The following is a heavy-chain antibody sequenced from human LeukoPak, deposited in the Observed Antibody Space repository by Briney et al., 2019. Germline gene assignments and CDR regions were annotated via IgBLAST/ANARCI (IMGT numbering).Heavy chain of an antibody. CDR2: INTNSGGT. V-gene: IGHV1-2*02. J-gene: IGHJ4*02. CDR3: ARADPRIAAAGPLDY. CDR1: GYTFTCYY. Sequence: GASVKVSCKASGYTFTCYYMHWVRQAPGQGLEWMGWINTNSGGTNYAQKFQGRVTMTRDMSTSTVYMELSSLRSEDTAVYYCARADPRIAAAGPLDYWGQGTLVTVSS. D-gene: IGHD6-13*01.